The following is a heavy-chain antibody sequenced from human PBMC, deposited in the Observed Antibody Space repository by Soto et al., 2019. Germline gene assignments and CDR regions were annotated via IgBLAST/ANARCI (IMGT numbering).Heavy chain of an antibody. V-gene: IGHV4-30-2*01. CDR3: ARGAPVFIPR. J-gene: IGHJ1*01. Sequence: QLQLQESGSGLVKPSQTLSLTGAVSGGSISSGGYSWSWIRQPPGKGLEWIGYIYHSGSTYSNPSPKSRVTISVARSKNQFSLKLSSVTAADTAGYYCARGAPVFIPRWGQGTLVTVSS. CDR1: GGSISSGGYS. CDR2: IYHSGST. D-gene: IGHD3-10*01.